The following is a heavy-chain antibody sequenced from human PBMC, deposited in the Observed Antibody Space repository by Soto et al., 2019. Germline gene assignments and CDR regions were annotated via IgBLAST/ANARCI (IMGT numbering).Heavy chain of an antibody. CDR3: AREIYDILTGYPTYYFDY. CDR1: GGSISSYY. V-gene: IGHV4-59*01. D-gene: IGHD3-9*01. Sequence: SETLSLTCTVAGGSISSYYWSWIRQPPGKGLEWIGYIYYSGSTNYNPSLKSRVTISVDTSKNQFSLKLSSVTAADTAVYYCAREIYDILTGYPTYYFDYWGQGTLVTVSS. J-gene: IGHJ4*02. CDR2: IYYSGST.